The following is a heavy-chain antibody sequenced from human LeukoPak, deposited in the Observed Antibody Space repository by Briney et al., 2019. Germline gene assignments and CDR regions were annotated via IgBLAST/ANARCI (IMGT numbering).Heavy chain of an antibody. V-gene: IGHV1-2*02. Sequence: RASVKVSCKASGYTFTGYYMHWVRQAPGQGLEWMGWINPNSGGTNYAQKFQGRVTMTRDTSVSTAYMELSRLRSDDTAVYYCARVHCGGDCYSDYWGQGTLVTVSS. J-gene: IGHJ4*02. CDR1: GYTFTGYY. CDR2: INPNSGGT. D-gene: IGHD2-21*02. CDR3: ARVHCGGDCYSDY.